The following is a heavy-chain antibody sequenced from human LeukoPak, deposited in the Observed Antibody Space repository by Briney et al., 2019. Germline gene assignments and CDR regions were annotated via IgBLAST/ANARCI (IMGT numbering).Heavy chain of an antibody. Sequence: ASVKVSCKASGYTFTSYAMHWVRQAPGQRLEWMGWINAGNGNTKYSQKFQGRVTITRDTSASTAYMELGSLRSEDTAVYYCAREYYDSPFDAFDIWGQGTMVTVSS. D-gene: IGHD3-22*01. J-gene: IGHJ3*02. CDR2: INAGNGNT. CDR1: GYTFTSYA. V-gene: IGHV1-3*01. CDR3: AREYYDSPFDAFDI.